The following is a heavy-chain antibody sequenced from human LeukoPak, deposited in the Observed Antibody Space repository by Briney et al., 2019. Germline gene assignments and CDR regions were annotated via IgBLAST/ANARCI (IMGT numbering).Heavy chain of an antibody. J-gene: IGHJ4*02. D-gene: IGHD3-22*01. CDR2: IIPIFGTA. CDR1: GVTFSSYA. CDR3: ARSYYYDSSGYYWVPFDY. Sequence: SVKVSCKASGVTFSSYAISWVRQAPGQGLEWMGRIIPIFGTANYAQKFQGRVTITTDESTSTAYMELSSLRSEDTAVYYCARSYYYDSSGYYWVPFDYWGQGTLVTVSS. V-gene: IGHV1-69*05.